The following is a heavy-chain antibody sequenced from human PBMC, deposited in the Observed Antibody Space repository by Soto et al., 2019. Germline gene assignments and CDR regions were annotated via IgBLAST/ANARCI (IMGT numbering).Heavy chain of an antibody. CDR2: ISGSGGRT. J-gene: IGHJ4*02. CDR3: AKVRGSLQDY. D-gene: IGHD4-4*01. CDR1: GFTFSSYA. V-gene: IGHV3-23*01. Sequence: EVQLLESGGGLVQPGGSLRLSCAASGFTFSSYAMSWVRQAPGKGLEWVSYISGSGGRTYNSDSVRGRFTISRDNSKNTLYLQMSSLRAEDTAVYYCAKVRGSLQDYWGQGTLVTVSS.